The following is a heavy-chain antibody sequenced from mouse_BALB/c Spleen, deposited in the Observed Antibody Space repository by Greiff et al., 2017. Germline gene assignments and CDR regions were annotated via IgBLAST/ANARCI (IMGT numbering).Heavy chain of an antibody. CDR3: ARDYGSSYRTMDY. D-gene: IGHD1-1*01. J-gene: IGHJ4*01. V-gene: IGHV1-87*01. Sequence: LEESGAELARPGASVKLSCKASGYTFTSYWMQWVKQRPGQGLEWIGAIYPGDGDTRYTQKFKGKATLTADKSSSTAYMQLSSLASEDSAVYYCARDYGSSYRTMDYWGQGTSVTVSS. CDR2: IYPGDGDT. CDR1: GYTFTSYW.